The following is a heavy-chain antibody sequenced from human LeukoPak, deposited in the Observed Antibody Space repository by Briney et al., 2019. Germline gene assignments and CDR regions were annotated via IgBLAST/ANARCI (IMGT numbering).Heavy chain of an antibody. J-gene: IGHJ6*03. CDR2: INPNSGGT. CDR1: GYTFTGYY. D-gene: IGHD4-17*01. V-gene: IGHV1-2*02. CDR3: ARAGPFYDYGPYYMDV. Sequence: GASVKVSCKASGYTFTGYYMHWVRQAPGQGLEWMGWINPNSGGTNYAQKFQGRVTITRDTSISTAYMELSSLRSEDTAVYYCARAGPFYDYGPYYMDVWGKGTTVTVSS.